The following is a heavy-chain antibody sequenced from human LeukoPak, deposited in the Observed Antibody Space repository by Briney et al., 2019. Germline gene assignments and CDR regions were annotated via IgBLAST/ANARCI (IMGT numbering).Heavy chain of an antibody. V-gene: IGHV3-33*01. CDR2: IWYDGSNK. J-gene: IGHJ4*02. CDR3: ARVHGSSWHHYFDY. CDR1: GFTFSSSD. Sequence: GGFLRLSCAASGFTFSSSDMRWVRQAPGKGLEWVAVIWYDGSNKYYADSVKGRFTISRDNSKNTLYLQMNSLRAEDTAVYYCARVHGSSWHHYFDYWGQGTLVTVSS. D-gene: IGHD6-13*01.